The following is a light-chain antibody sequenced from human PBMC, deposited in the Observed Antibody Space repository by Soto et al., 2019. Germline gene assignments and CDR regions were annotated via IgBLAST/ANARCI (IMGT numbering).Light chain of an antibody. Sequence: DIQLTQSPSFLSASVGDRVTITCRASQGISSHLAWYQQEPGKAPKLLIYAASTLYSGVPSRFSGSGSGTEFTLTISSLQPEDFASYYCQQLNSYPITVGQGTRLEMK. J-gene: IGKJ5*01. CDR3: QQLNSYPIT. CDR2: AAS. CDR1: QGISSH. V-gene: IGKV1-9*01.